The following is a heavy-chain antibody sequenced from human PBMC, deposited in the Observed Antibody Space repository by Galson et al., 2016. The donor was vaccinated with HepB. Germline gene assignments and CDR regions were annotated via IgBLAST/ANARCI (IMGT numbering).Heavy chain of an antibody. V-gene: IGHV3-66*01. CDR2: IYSGGIT. CDR1: AFTVSGTY. Sequence: SLRLSCAASAFTVSGTYTTWVRQSPGKGLEWVSLIYSGGITYYADSVKGRFSISRDISKNLLYLQMNSLRAEDTAVYYCARVTPPCWFDPWGQGTLVTVSS. CDR3: ARVTPPCWFDP. J-gene: IGHJ5*02.